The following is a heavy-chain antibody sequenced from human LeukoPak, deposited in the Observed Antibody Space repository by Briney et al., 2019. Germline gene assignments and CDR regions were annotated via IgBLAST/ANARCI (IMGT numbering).Heavy chain of an antibody. Sequence: SETLSLTCIVSGASIGGKYWSWIRQAAGKGLEWIGRMYGSGNINYNPSLQSRVTTSVDTSKNQFSLQLTSVTAADTAVYYCARVAERFTGWGLDPWGQGILVTVSS. CDR2: MYGSGNI. CDR3: ARVAERFTGWGLDP. CDR1: GASIGGKY. D-gene: IGHD6-19*01. V-gene: IGHV4-4*07. J-gene: IGHJ5*02.